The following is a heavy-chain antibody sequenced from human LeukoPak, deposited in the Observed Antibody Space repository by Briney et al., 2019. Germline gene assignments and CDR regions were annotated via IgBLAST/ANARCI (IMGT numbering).Heavy chain of an antibody. CDR2: IYYSGST. D-gene: IGHD5-24*01. CDR1: GGSVSSGSYY. J-gene: IGHJ4*02. CDR3: ARGAGAGYNLQPFDY. V-gene: IGHV4-61*01. Sequence: PSETLSLTCTVSGGSVSSGSYYWSWIRQPPGKGLEWIGYIYYSGSTKYNPSLKSRVSISVDTSKNQFSLKLSSVTAADTAVYYCARGAGAGYNLQPFDYWGQGTLVTVSS.